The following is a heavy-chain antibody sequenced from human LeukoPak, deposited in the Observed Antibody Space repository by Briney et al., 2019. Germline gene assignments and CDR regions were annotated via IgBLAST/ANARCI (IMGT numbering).Heavy chain of an antibody. D-gene: IGHD3-3*01. Sequence: ASVKVSCKASGYTFTSYAISWVRQAPGQRLEWLGGIIPIFGTANYAQKFQGRVTITTDESTSTAYMELSSLRSEDTAVYYCARGLLRFSWLDFDYWGQGNLVTVSS. CDR2: IIPIFGTA. J-gene: IGHJ4*02. CDR3: ARGLLRFSWLDFDY. V-gene: IGHV1-69*05. CDR1: GYTFTSYA.